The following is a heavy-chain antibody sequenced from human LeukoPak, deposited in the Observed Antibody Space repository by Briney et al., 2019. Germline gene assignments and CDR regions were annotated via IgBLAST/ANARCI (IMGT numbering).Heavy chain of an antibody. Sequence: GASVKVSCKASGGTFSSYAISWVRQAPGQGLEWMGRIIPIFGTANYAQKFQGRVTITTDESTSTAYMELSSLRSEDTAAYYCASYLGGNFPPYAFDIWGQGTMVTVSS. CDR3: ASYLGGNFPPYAFDI. CDR2: IIPIFGTA. CDR1: GGTFSSYA. J-gene: IGHJ3*02. D-gene: IGHD4-23*01. V-gene: IGHV1-69*05.